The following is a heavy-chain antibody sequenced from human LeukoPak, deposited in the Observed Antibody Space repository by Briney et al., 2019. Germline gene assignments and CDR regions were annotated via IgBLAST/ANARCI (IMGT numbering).Heavy chain of an antibody. D-gene: IGHD1-26*01. CDR2: IFYSGST. V-gene: IGHV4-59*01. Sequence: PSETLSLTCTVSGGSISGYYWSWIRQPPGKGLEWIVYIFYSGSTNYNPSLKSRVTISVDTSKNQFSLKLSSVTAADTAVYYCARGEWDLLFDYWGQGTLVTVSS. CDR3: ARGEWDLLFDY. J-gene: IGHJ4*02. CDR1: GGSISGYY.